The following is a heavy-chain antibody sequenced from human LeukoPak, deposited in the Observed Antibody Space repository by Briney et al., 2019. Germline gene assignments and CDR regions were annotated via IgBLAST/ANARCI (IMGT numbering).Heavy chain of an antibody. CDR2: IYTSGST. CDR3: ARRMTSDAFDI. CDR1: GGSISSYY. J-gene: IGHJ3*02. D-gene: IGHD2-21*02. V-gene: IGHV4-4*09. Sequence: PSETLSLTCTVSGGSISSYYWSWIRQPPGKGLEWIGYIYTSGSTNYNPSLKSRVTISVDTSKNQFFLKLSSVTAADTAVYYCARRMTSDAFDIWGQGTMVTVSS.